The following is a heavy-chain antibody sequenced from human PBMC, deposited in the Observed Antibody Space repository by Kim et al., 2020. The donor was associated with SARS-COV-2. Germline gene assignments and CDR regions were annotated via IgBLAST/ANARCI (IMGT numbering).Heavy chain of an antibody. D-gene: IGHD6-13*01. CDR3: ARGSPSSNWHPYYYDN. CDR2: IIWNSASI. V-gene: IGHV3-9*01. Sequence: GGSLRLSCGASEFTFRDYALHWVRQDPGKGLEWVSGIIWNSASICYADSVKGRFTISRDNSKKSLYLRMNSLRVEDTALYFCARGSPSSNWHPYYYDNWG. CDR1: EFTFRDYA. J-gene: IGHJ4*01.